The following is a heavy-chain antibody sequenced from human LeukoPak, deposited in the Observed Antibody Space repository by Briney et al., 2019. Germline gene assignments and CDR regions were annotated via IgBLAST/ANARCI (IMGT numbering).Heavy chain of an antibody. CDR1: GGSISSGGYS. D-gene: IGHD6-13*01. CDR2: IYHSGST. CDR3: ARALGYSSSWYLDY. J-gene: IGHJ4*02. Sequence: SETLSLTCAVSGGSISSGGYSWSWIRQPPGKGLEWIGYIYHSGSTYYNPSLKSRVTISVDRSKNQFSLKLSSVTAADTAVYYCARALGYSSSWYLDYWGQGTLDTVSS. V-gene: IGHV4-30-2*01.